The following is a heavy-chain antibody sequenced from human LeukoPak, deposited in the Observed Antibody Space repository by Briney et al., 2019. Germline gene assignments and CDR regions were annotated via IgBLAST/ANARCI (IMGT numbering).Heavy chain of an antibody. CDR1: GFTFDDYA. V-gene: IGHV3-43D*03. CDR3: AKELPDIRSSSPLYDY. Sequence: GGSLSLSCAASGFTFDDYAMHWVRQAPGKGLEWVSLISWDGGSTYYADSVKGRFTISRDNSKNSLYLQMNSLRAEDTALYYCAKELPDIRSSSPLYDYWGQGTLVTVSS. CDR2: ISWDGGST. D-gene: IGHD6-6*01. J-gene: IGHJ4*02.